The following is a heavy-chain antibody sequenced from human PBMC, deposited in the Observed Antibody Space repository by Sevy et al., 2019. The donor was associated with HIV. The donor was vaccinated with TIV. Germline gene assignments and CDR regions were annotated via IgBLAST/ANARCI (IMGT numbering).Heavy chain of an antibody. D-gene: IGHD3-10*01. CDR3: ARAIGATVVTPVDY. V-gene: IGHV1-8*01. J-gene: IGHJ4*02. CDR2: MNPNSGDT. CDR1: GYTFTRYE. Sequence: ASVKVSCKASGYTFTRYEINWVRQATGQGLEWMGWMNPNSGDTGSVQKFQGRVTMTRNTSISTAYMELRSLGSDDTAGYYCARAIGATVVTPVDYWGQGTLVTVSS.